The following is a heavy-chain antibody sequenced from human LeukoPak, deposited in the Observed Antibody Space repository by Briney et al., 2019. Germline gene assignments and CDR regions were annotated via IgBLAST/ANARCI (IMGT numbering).Heavy chain of an antibody. Sequence: SQTLSLTCTVSGGSISSGSYYWSWIRQPPGKGLEWIGRIYTSGSTNYNPSLKSRVTISVDTSKNQFSLKLSSMTAADTAVYYCAEGRGPYYFDYWGQGTLVTVSS. CDR1: GGSISSGSYY. D-gene: IGHD3-10*01. CDR3: AEGRGPYYFDY. CDR2: IYTSGST. V-gene: IGHV4-61*02. J-gene: IGHJ4*02.